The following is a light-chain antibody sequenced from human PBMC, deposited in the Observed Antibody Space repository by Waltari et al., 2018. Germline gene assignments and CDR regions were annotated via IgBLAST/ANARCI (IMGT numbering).Light chain of an antibody. J-gene: IGKJ1*01. V-gene: IGKV1-8*01. Sequence: AIRITQSPSSLPPSTGDSVTITCRASQGLTSYLAWYQQKPGKAPKLLIYAASTLQSGVPSRFSGSGSGTDFTLTISCLQSEDFATYYCQQYYSYPRTFGQGTKVEIK. CDR1: QGLTSY. CDR2: AAS. CDR3: QQYYSYPRT.